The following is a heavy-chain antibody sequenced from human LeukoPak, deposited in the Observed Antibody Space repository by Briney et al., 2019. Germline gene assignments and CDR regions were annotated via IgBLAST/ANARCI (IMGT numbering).Heavy chain of an antibody. CDR2: ISYDGSNK. V-gene: IGHV3-30*18. CDR1: GFTFSSYG. Sequence: GGSLRLSCAASGFTFSSYGMHWVRQAPGQGLEWVAVISYDGSNKYYADSVKGRLTISRDNSKNTLYLQMNSLRAEDTAVYYCAKDQSDLGAYFDYWGQGTLVTVSS. CDR3: AKDQSDLGAYFDY. D-gene: IGHD3-16*01. J-gene: IGHJ4*02.